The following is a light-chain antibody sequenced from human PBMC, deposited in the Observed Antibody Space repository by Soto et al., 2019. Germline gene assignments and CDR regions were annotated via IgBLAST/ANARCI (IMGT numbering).Light chain of an antibody. J-gene: IGKJ5*01. CDR2: DAS. CDR3: PHRSTWPRA. Sequence: EIVLTQSPATLSLSPGERATLSCRASQSVGIYLGWYQQRPGQAPRLLIYDASKRAAGIPARFSGSGSGTDFTLTINSLDPEDFAVYYSPHRSTWPRAFGQGTRLEI. CDR1: QSVGIY. V-gene: IGKV3-11*01.